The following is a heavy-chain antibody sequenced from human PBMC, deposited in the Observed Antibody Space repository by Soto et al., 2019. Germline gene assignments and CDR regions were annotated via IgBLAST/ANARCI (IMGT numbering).Heavy chain of an antibody. J-gene: IGHJ4*02. V-gene: IGHV3-74*01. CDR1: GFIFSTYW. D-gene: IGHD1-26*01. CDR2: ISVDGSST. CDR3: ARGGMEPVDY. Sequence: EVQLVESGGGLVQPGGSLRLSCAASGFIFSTYWMHWVRQAPGKGLVWVSRISVDGSSTSYADSVKGRFTISRVNAKNTLYLQMNSLTAEDTAVYYCARGGMEPVDYWGQGTLVTVSS.